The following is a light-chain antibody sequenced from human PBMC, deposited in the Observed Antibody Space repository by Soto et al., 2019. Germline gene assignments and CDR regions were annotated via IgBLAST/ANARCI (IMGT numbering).Light chain of an antibody. Sequence: EIVLTQSPGTLSLSPGERATLYCRASQSITSNYLAWYQQRPGQAPRLLIYAASSRATGIPDRFSGGGSATDFTLTVSRLEPEDFAVYYCQQYGGSPRTFGQGTKLEIK. CDR3: QQYGGSPRT. V-gene: IGKV3-20*01. J-gene: IGKJ2*01. CDR2: AAS. CDR1: QSITSNY.